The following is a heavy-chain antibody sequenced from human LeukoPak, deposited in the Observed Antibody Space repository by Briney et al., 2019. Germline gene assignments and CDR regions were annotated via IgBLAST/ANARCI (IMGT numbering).Heavy chain of an antibody. CDR1: GYSISSGYY. D-gene: IGHD3-16*01. J-gene: IGHJ4*02. CDR3: ARDLLLGDYVWGSLGY. V-gene: IGHV4-38-2*02. Sequence: PSETLSLTCTVSGYSISSGYYWGWIRQPPGKGLEYIGSLSHSGSTYYSPSLKSRVTISLDTSENQFSLKLTSVTAADTAVYYCARDLLLGDYVWGSLGYWGQGTLVTVFS. CDR2: LSHSGST.